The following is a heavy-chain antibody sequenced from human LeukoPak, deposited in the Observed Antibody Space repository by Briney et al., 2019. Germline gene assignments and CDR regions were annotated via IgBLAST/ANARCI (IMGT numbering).Heavy chain of an antibody. CDR1: GFTFSSYG. CDR3: ARVYSSGWSSFDY. CDR2: IYSGGST. Sequence: GGSLRLSCAASGFTFSSYGMHWVRQAPGKGLEWVSVIYSGGSTYYADSVKGRFTISRDNSKNTLYLQMNSLRAEDTAVYYCARVYSSGWSSFDYWGQGTLVTVSS. J-gene: IGHJ4*02. D-gene: IGHD6-19*01. V-gene: IGHV3-66*01.